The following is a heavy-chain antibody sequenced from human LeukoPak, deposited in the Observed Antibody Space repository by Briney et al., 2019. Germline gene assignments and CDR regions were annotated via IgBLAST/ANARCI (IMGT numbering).Heavy chain of an antibody. V-gene: IGHV4-59*01. CDR1: GGSISSYY. CDR2: IYYSGST. D-gene: IGHD2-15*01. CDR3: ARARPWSRFDP. Sequence: SETLSLTCTVSGGSISSYYWSWIRQPPEKGLEWIGYIYYSGSTNYNPSLKSRVTISVDTSKNQFSLKLSSVTAADTAVYYCARARPWSRFDPWGQGTLVTVSS. J-gene: IGHJ5*02.